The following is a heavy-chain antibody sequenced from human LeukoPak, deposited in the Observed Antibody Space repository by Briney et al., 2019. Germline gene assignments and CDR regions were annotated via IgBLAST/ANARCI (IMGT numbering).Heavy chain of an antibody. J-gene: IGHJ4*02. D-gene: IGHD6-19*01. CDR2: ISSSSSYI. V-gene: IGHV3-21*04. CDR1: GFTFSSYS. Sequence: GGSLRLSCAASGFTFSSYSMNWVRQAPGKGLEWVSSISSSSSYIYYADSAKGRFTISRDNAKNSLFLQMNSLRAEDTAFYYCATGYTNGWYEIDYWGQGTLVTVSS. CDR3: ATGYTNGWYEIDY.